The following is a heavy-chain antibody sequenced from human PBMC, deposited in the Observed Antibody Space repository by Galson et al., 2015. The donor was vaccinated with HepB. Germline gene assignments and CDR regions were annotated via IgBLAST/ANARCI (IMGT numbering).Heavy chain of an antibody. CDR1: GFTFSSYS. CDR3: ARGTARRVPAAIDY. J-gene: IGHJ4*01. D-gene: IGHD2-2*01. CDR2: ISSSSSYI. Sequence: SLRLSCAASGFTFSSYSMNWVRQAPGKGLEWVSSISSSSSYIYYADSVKGRLTISRDNAKNSLYLQMNSLRAEDTAVYYCARGTARRVPAAIDYWGHGSLVTYSS. V-gene: IGHV3-21*01.